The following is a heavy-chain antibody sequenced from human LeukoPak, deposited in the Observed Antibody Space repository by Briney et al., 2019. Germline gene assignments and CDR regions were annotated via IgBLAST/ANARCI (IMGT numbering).Heavy chain of an antibody. CDR1: GFTFSDYG. D-gene: IGHD3-10*01. CDR3: ARASVGSGSYVPIGFDY. V-gene: IGHV3-33*01. CDR2: IWHDGRNK. J-gene: IGHJ4*02. Sequence: PGRSLRLSCAASGFTFSDYGMHWVRQAPGKGLEWVAVIWHDGRNKAHADSVKGRFTVSRDNSKNTLYLQMNTLRAEDTAVYYCARASVGSGSYVPIGFDYWGQGTLVTVSS.